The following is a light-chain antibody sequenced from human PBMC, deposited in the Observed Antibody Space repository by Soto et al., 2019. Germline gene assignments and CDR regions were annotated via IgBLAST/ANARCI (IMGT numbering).Light chain of an antibody. J-gene: IGKJ4*01. V-gene: IGKV3-11*01. CDR1: QSVSSY. CDR3: QQRSNWPPLLT. CDR2: DAS. Sequence: EIVLTQSPATLSLSPGERATLSCRASQSVSSYLAWYQQKPGQAPRLLIYDASNRATGIPARFSGSGSGTDFTLTISRLESEDFAVYYCQQRSNWPPLLTFGGGTKVEIK.